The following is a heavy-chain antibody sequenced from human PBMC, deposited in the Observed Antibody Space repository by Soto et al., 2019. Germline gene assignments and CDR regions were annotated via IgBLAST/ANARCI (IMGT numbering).Heavy chain of an antibody. Sequence: QVQLQESGPGLVKPSETLSLTCTVSGGSISSYYWSWIRQPPGKGLEWIGYIYYSGSTNYNPSLKSRVSISVDTSKNQFSLKLSSVTAADTAVYYCARHTYYGSGSYVDSVFDYWGQGTLVTASS. V-gene: IGHV4-59*08. CDR3: ARHTYYGSGSYVDSVFDY. J-gene: IGHJ4*02. D-gene: IGHD3-10*01. CDR1: GGSISSYY. CDR2: IYYSGST.